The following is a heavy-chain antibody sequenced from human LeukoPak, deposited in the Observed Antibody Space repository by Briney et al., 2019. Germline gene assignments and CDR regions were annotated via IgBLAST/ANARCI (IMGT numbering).Heavy chain of an antibody. Sequence: PSETLSLTCTVSGGSISSYYWSWVRQPPGKGVEWVGYIYYSGSTNYNPSLKRRVTISVDTSKNQFSLKLSSVTAADTAVYYCARLYNWFDSWGQGTLVTVSS. CDR3: ARLYNWFDS. D-gene: IGHD2/OR15-2a*01. J-gene: IGHJ5*01. CDR1: GGSISSYY. V-gene: IGHV4-59*08. CDR2: IYYSGST.